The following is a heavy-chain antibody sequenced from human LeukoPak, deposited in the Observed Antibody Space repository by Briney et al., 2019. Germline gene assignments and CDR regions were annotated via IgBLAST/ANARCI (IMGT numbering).Heavy chain of an antibody. Sequence: GGSLRLSCAASGFTFSSYAMHWVRQAPGKGLEWVAVISYDGSNKYYADSVKGRFTISRDNSKNTLYLQMNSLRAEDTAVYYCARGDCSSTSCYTRGNYGMDVWGQGTTVTVSS. D-gene: IGHD2-2*02. CDR1: GFTFSSYA. J-gene: IGHJ6*02. V-gene: IGHV3-30*04. CDR2: ISYDGSNK. CDR3: ARGDCSSTSCYTRGNYGMDV.